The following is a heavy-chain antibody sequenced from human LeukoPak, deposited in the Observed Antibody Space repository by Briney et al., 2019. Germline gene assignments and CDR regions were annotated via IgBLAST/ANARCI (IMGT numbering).Heavy chain of an antibody. J-gene: IGHJ5*02. CDR3: AREATLRDGYNQVNWFDP. CDR2: ISAYNGNT. Sequence: APVKVSCKASGYTFTSYGISWVRQAPGQGLEWMGWISAYNGNTNYAQKLQGRVTMTTDTSTSTAYMELRSLRSDDTAVYYCAREATLRDGYNQVNWFDPWGQGTLVTVSS. CDR1: GYTFTSYG. D-gene: IGHD5-24*01. V-gene: IGHV1-18*01.